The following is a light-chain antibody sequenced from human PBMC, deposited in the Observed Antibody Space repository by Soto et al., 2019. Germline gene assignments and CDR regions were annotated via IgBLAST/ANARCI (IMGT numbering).Light chain of an antibody. CDR3: QQSYSTPLT. V-gene: IGKV1-39*01. CDR1: QSISSY. Sequence: IHITHSPSTLSASVGDSVIITCRASQSISSYLNWYQQKPGKAPKLLIYAASSLQSGVPSRFSGSGSGTDFTLTISSLQPEDFATYYCQQSYSTPLTFGGGTKVDIK. CDR2: AAS. J-gene: IGKJ4*01.